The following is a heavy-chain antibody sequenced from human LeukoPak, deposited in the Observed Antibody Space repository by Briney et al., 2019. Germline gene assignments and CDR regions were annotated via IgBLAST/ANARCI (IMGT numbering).Heavy chain of an antibody. V-gene: IGHV3-7*01. Sequence: GGSLRLSCAASGFTFSSYAMSWVRQAPGKGLEWVANIKQDGSEKYYVDSVKGRFTISRDNAKNSLYLQMNSLRAEDTAVYYCAREPRVIDYWGQGTLVTVSS. CDR3: AREPRVIDY. J-gene: IGHJ4*02. CDR2: IKQDGSEK. CDR1: GFTFSSYA.